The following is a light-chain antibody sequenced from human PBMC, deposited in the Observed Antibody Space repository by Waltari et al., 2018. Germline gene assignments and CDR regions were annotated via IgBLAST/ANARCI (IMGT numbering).Light chain of an antibody. Sequence: QSVLTQPPSASGTPGQSVTISCAGSSSNLEITYVYWFQHLPGSAPKLLISRNSQRPSGASDRFSGSKSGASASLTISGLRSEDEGYYYCAAWDDSVNGVLFGGGTKLTVL. CDR2: RNS. CDR1: SSNLEITY. V-gene: IGLV1-47*01. CDR3: AAWDDSVNGVL. J-gene: IGLJ2*01.